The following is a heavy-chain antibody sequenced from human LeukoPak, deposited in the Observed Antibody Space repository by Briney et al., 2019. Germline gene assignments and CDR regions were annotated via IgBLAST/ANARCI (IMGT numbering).Heavy chain of an antibody. CDR3: ARHLGASRDAFDI. CDR1: GSRFTSYW. Sequence: GEPLKISCKGSGSRFTSYWIGWVRRLPGKGLEWMGIIYPGDSDTRYSPSFQGQVTISADKSISTAYLQWSSLKASDTAMYYCARHLGASRDAFDIWGQGTMVTVSS. J-gene: IGHJ3*02. CDR2: IYPGDSDT. D-gene: IGHD1-26*01. V-gene: IGHV5-51*01.